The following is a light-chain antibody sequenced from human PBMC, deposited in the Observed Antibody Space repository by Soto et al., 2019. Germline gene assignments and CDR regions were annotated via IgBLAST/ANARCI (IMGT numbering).Light chain of an antibody. CDR1: QSVGSS. J-gene: IGKJ4*01. CDR3: QQRNKWPLT. CDR2: DAS. V-gene: IGKV3-11*01. Sequence: EILLTQSPATLALSPWERATLSCRASQSVGSSLAWYQQRPGQGPRLLIHDASNRATGIPARFSGSGSGTDFTLTISSLEPDDFAVYSCQQRNKWPLTFGGGTKVDIK.